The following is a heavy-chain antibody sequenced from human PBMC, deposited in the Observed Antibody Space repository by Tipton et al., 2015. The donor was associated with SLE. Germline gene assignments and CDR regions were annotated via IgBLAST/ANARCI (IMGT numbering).Heavy chain of an antibody. Sequence: TLSLTCTVSGGSISSSSYYWGWIRQPPGKGLEWIGYTYYSGSTNYNPSLKSRVTISVDTSKNQFSLKLSSVTAADTAVYYCARENYDFWSGYYEDYYMDVWGKGTTVTVSS. J-gene: IGHJ6*03. CDR1: GGSISSSSYY. V-gene: IGHV4-39*07. CDR2: TYYSGST. D-gene: IGHD3-3*01. CDR3: ARENYDFWSGYYEDYYMDV.